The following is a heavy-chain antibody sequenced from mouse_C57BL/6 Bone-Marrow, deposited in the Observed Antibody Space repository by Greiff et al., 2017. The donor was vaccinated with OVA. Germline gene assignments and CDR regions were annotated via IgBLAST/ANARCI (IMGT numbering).Heavy chain of an antibody. Sequence: EVQLQESGEGLVKPGGSLKLSCAASGFTFSSYAMSWVRQTPEKRLEWVAYISSGGDYIYYADTVKGRFTISRDNARNTLYLQMSSLKSEDTAMYYCTRVYYDYDRYAMDYWGQGTSVTVSS. D-gene: IGHD2-4*01. CDR3: TRVYYDYDRYAMDY. CDR1: GFTFSSYA. J-gene: IGHJ4*01. CDR2: ISSGGDYI. V-gene: IGHV5-9-1*02.